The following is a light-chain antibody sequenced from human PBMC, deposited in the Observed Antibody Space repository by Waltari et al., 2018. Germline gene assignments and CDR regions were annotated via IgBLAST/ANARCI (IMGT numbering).Light chain of an antibody. J-gene: IGKJ1*01. Sequence: DIVMTQFPDSLAVSLGERATINCKSSQSVLYSSNNKNYLAWYQQRPGQPPKLLIYWASTRESGVPDRFSGSGSGTDFTLTISSLQAEDVAVYYCQQYYSTPRTFGQGTKVEIE. CDR1: QSVLYSSNNKNY. V-gene: IGKV4-1*01. CDR2: WAS. CDR3: QQYYSTPRT.